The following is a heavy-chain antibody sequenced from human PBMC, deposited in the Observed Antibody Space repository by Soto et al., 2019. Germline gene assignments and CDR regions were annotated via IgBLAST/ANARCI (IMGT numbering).Heavy chain of an antibody. CDR2: IYYSGST. D-gene: IGHD6-19*01. Sequence: QVQLQESGPGLVKPSQTLSLTCTVSGGSISSGNYYWSWIRQHPGKGLEWIGYIYYSGSTYYNASLKSRVTISVDTSKNQFSLKLSSVTAADTAVYYCARGGSGSYWYFELWGRGTLVTVSS. V-gene: IGHV4-31*03. J-gene: IGHJ2*01. CDR3: ARGGSGSYWYFEL. CDR1: GGSISSGNYY.